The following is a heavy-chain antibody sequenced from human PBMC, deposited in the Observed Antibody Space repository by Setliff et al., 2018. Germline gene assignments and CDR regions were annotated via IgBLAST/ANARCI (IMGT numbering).Heavy chain of an antibody. D-gene: IGHD3-22*01. CDR2: IYYRGST. Sequence: NPSETLSLTCTVSGGSISSSGYYWGWIRQPPGKGLEWIGSIYYRGSTYYNPSLKSRVTMSVDASKNQFSLKLSSVTAADTAAYYCARGDSSGYYYILFDFWGQGTLVTVS. CDR3: ARGDSSGYYYILFDF. CDR1: GGSISSSGYY. V-gene: IGHV4-39*07. J-gene: IGHJ4*02.